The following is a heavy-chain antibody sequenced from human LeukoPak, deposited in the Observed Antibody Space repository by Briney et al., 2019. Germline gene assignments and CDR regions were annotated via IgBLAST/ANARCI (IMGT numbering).Heavy chain of an antibody. D-gene: IGHD3-16*01. CDR1: GFTVSSYW. CDR2: INSDGSIT. J-gene: IGHJ4*02. CDR3: ASGGSTRADY. Sequence: GGSLRLSCVASGFTVSSYWMHWVRQTPGKGLVWVSRINSDGSITSYADSVKGRFTISRDNAKNTLYLQMNSLRNDDTSVYYCASGGSTRADYWGQGTLVTVSS. V-gene: IGHV3-74*01.